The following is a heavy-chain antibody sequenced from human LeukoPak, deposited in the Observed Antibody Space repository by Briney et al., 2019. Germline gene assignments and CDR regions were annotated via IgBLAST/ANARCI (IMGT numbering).Heavy chain of an antibody. CDR2: INHSGST. V-gene: IGHV4-34*01. J-gene: IGHJ6*02. Sequence: SETLSLTCAVYGGSFSGYYWSWIRQPPGKGLEWIGEINHSGSTNYNPSLKSRVTISVDTSKNQFSLKLSSVTAADTAVYYCARGYYYYGMDVWGQGTTDADSS. CDR3: ARGYYYYGMDV. CDR1: GGSFSGYY.